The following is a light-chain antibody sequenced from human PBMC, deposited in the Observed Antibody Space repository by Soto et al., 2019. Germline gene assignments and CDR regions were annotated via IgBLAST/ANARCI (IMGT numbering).Light chain of an antibody. J-gene: IGKJ5*01. CDR2: GAS. CDR3: QQYGSSPIT. CDR1: QSVSSS. Sequence: EIVLTQSPGTLSLSPGERATLSCRASQSVSSSLAWYQQKTGQAPRLFISGASSRASGIPERFSGSGSGTGFSLTISSLEPEDSAVYYCQQYGSSPITFGQGTRLEIK. V-gene: IGKV3-20*01.